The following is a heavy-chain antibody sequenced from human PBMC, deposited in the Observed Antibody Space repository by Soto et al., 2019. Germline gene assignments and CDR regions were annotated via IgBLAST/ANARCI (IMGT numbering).Heavy chain of an antibody. CDR1: GGSFSGYY. Sequence: QVQLQQWSAGLLKPSETLSLTCAVYGGSFSGYYWSWISQPPGKGLEGIGEISHSGSTNYTPSLKGRVPRAVDMSKRQFALKLSSVTAADTAVYYCARVGVDCSGGSCYGWFDRWGQGTLVTVSS. D-gene: IGHD2-15*01. CDR3: ARVGVDCSGGSCYGWFDR. J-gene: IGHJ5*02. CDR2: ISHSGST. V-gene: IGHV4-34*01.